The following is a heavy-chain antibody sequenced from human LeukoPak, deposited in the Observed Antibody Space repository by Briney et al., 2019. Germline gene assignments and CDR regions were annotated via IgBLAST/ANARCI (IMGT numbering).Heavy chain of an antibody. Sequence: ASVKVSCKASGYTFTSYGISWVRQAPGQGLEWMGLISAYNGNTNYAQKLQGRVTMTTDTSTSTAYMELRSLRSDDTAVYYCARARVLRYFDWFSSPTCYFDYWGQGTLVTVSS. J-gene: IGHJ4*02. CDR1: GYTFTSYG. D-gene: IGHD3-9*01. V-gene: IGHV1-18*01. CDR3: ARARVLRYFDWFSSPTCYFDY. CDR2: ISAYNGNT.